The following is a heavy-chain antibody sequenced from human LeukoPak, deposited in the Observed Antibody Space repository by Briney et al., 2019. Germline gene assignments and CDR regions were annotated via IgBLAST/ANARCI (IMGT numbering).Heavy chain of an antibody. V-gene: IGHV3-73*01. CDR1: GFTFSNAW. CDR3: ARHLNGDSNWYYFDY. D-gene: IGHD4-17*01. Sequence: TGGSLRLSCAASGFTFSNAWMSWVRQAPGKGLEWVGRIRSKVNSYATAYAASVQGRFTISRDDSKNTAYLQMNSLKTEDTAVYYCARHLNGDSNWYYFDYWGQGILVTVSS. CDR2: IRSKVNSYAT. J-gene: IGHJ4*02.